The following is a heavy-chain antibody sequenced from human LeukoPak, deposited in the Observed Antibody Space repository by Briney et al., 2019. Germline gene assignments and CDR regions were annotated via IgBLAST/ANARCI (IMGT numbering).Heavy chain of an antibody. CDR2: IYPDDSDT. CDR1: GFIFTHYW. J-gene: IGHJ4*02. D-gene: IGHD3-22*01. CDR3: ARLYYSASGYPDY. V-gene: IGHV5-51*01. Sequence: GESLKISCKGSGFIFTHYWIGWERQEPGKGLEWMGIIYPDDSDTRYSPSFQGQVTISADKSINTTFLQWSSLKASDSAIYYCARLYYSASGYPDYWGQGTLVTVSS.